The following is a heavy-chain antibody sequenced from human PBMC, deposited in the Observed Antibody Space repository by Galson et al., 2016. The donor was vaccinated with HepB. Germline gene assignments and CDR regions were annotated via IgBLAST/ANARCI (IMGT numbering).Heavy chain of an antibody. V-gene: IGHV3-30*18. CDR1: GFTFSSYG. Sequence: SLRLSCAASGFTFSSYGIHWVRQTPGKGLEWVAVISHDGSNKYYADSVKGRFTISRDNSKNTPYLQMNSLRAYDTAVYYCAKEVNYYDSSGYPSRWGQGTLVTVSS. D-gene: IGHD3-22*01. CDR3: AKEVNYYDSSGYPSR. CDR2: ISHDGSNK. J-gene: IGHJ4*02.